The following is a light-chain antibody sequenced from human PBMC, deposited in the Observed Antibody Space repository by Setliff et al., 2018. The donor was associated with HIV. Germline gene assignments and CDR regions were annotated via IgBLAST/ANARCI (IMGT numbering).Light chain of an antibody. Sequence: QSVLTQPASVSGPPGQSITISCTGTTSDIGAFNFVSWYQQHPGKAPKLIIYEVNYRPSGVSTRFSGSKSGSTAPLTISGLQAEDEADYYCNSYRSRSTYVFGTGTKVT. V-gene: IGLV2-14*01. CDR3: NSYRSRSTYV. J-gene: IGLJ1*01. CDR2: EVN. CDR1: TSDIGAFNF.